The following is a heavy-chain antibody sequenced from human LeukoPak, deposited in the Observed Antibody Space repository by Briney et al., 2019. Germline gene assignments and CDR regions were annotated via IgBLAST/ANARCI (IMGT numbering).Heavy chain of an antibody. CDR2: IYYSGST. D-gene: IGHD4-17*01. J-gene: IGHJ4*02. CDR1: GFTFSDYY. Sequence: GSLRLSCAASGFTFSDYYMSWIRQAPGKGLEWIGSIYYSGSTYYNPSLKSRVTISVDTSKNQFSLKLSSVTAADTAVYYCARDLYGDYTSVSYWGQGTLVTVSS. V-gene: IGHV4-38-2*02. CDR3: ARDLYGDYTSVSY.